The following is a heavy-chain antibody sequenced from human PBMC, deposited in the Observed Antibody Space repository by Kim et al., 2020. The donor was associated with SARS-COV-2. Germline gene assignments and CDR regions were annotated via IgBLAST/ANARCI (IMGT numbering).Heavy chain of an antibody. CDR2: IYYSGST. CDR3: ARENYYGSGSGLFVVDY. Sequence: SETLSLTCTVSGGSVSSGSYYWSWIRQPPGKGLEWIGYIYYSGSTNYNPSLKSRVTISVDTSKNQFSLKLSSVTAADTAVYYCARENYYGSGSGLFVVDYWGQGTLVTVSS. V-gene: IGHV4-61*01. CDR1: GGSVSSGSYY. D-gene: IGHD3-10*01. J-gene: IGHJ4*02.